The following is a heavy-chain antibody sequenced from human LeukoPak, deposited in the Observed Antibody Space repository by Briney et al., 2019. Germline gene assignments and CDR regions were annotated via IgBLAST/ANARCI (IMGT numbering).Heavy chain of an antibody. D-gene: IGHD6-19*01. J-gene: IGHJ4*02. V-gene: IGHV3-7*01. CDR1: GFTFSSYW. Sequence: GGSLRLSCAASGFTFSSYWMSWVRQAPGKGREWVANIKQEGSEKYSVDSVKGRFTISRDKAKNSLYLQMNSLRAEDTAVYYCARSSSGWRNYYFDYWGQGALVTVSS. CDR3: ARSSSGWRNYYFDY. CDR2: IKQEGSEK.